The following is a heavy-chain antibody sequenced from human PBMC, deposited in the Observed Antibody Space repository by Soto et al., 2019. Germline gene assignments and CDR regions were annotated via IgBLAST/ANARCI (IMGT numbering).Heavy chain of an antibody. CDR2: IYYSGST. V-gene: IGHV4-31*03. D-gene: IGHD4-17*01. CDR3: ARASRRRTTVTTGAFVI. Sequence: QVQLQESGPGLVKPSQTLSLTCTVSGGSISSGGYYWSWIRQHPGKGLEWIGYIYYSGSTYYNPSLTSRVTISVDTSKTQFSLTLSAVTAAYTAVYYCARASRRRTTVTTGAFVICVQGTVVTVSS. J-gene: IGHJ3*02. CDR1: GGSISSGGYY.